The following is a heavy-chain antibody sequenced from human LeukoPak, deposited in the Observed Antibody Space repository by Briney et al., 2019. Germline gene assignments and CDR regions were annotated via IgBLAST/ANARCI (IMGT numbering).Heavy chain of an antibody. CDR2: MYHSGST. V-gene: IGHV4-4*02. D-gene: IGHD6-19*01. Sequence: PSGTLSLTCTVSGDSITSSYWWSWVRQPPGKGLEWIGEMYHSGSTNYNPSLKSRVTISIDKQFSLKLTSVTAADTAVYYCARVRRAGSGWPLDYWGQGTLVTVSS. CDR3: ARVRRAGSGWPLDY. CDR1: GDSITSSYW. J-gene: IGHJ4*02.